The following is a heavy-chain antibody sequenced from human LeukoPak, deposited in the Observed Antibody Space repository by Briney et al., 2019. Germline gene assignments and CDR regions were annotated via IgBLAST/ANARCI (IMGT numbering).Heavy chain of an antibody. CDR3: ARQATIYSSGWSRDAFDI. J-gene: IGHJ3*02. V-gene: IGHV4-34*01. CDR2: VNPSGRT. CDR1: GGSFSGYY. D-gene: IGHD6-19*01. Sequence: PSETLSLTCAVYGGSFSGYYWSWIRQPPGKVREWNGEVNPSGRTNNNPSLKGRVTIAVDTSKTQFSLKPSSVTAAGTAVYYCARQATIYSSGWSRDAFDIWGQGTMVTVSS.